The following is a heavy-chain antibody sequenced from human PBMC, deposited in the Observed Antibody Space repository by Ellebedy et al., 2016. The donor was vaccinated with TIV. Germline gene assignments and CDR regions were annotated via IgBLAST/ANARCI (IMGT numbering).Heavy chain of an antibody. CDR1: GFTFNTYD. Sequence: GESLKISCAVSGFTFNTYDMHWVRQAPDQGLEWVAIMCYDGSNEYYADSVKGRFTISRDNSKNTMYLQLNSLRAEDTATYYCARGNRLSSGWSRSYWYFDLWGRGTLVTVSS. CDR3: ARGNRLSSGWSRSYWYFDL. J-gene: IGHJ2*01. V-gene: IGHV3-33*08. D-gene: IGHD6-19*01. CDR2: MCYDGSNE.